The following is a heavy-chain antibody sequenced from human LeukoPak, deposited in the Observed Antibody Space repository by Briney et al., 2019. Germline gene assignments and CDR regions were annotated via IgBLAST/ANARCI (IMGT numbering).Heavy chain of an antibody. Sequence: GGSLRLSCAGSGFTLSSYAMSWDRQAPGKGLEWVSAISGSGDTTYYADSVKGRFTISRDSSRNTLYLHMSCLRAEDTAVYYCAKDRVIATGIGEFDYWGQGTLVTVSS. J-gene: IGHJ4*02. CDR2: ISGSGDTT. D-gene: IGHD6-13*01. CDR3: AKDRVIATGIGEFDY. CDR1: GFTLSSYA. V-gene: IGHV3-23*01.